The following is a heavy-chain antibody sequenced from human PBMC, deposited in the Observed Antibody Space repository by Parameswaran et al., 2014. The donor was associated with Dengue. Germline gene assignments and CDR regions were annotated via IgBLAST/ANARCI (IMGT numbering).Heavy chain of an antibody. CDR3: ARGWDILTGYHDY. V-gene: IGHV4-34*01. D-gene: IGHD3-9*01. J-gene: IGHJ4*02. CDR2: INHSGST. Sequence: VRQAPGKGLEWIGEINHSGSTNYNPSLKSRVTISVDTSKNQFSLKLSSVTAADTAVYYCARGWDILTGYHDYWGQGTLVTVSS.